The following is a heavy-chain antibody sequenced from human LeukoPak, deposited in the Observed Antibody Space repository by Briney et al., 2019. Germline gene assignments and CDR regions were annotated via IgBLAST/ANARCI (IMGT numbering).Heavy chain of an antibody. D-gene: IGHD3-10*01. V-gene: IGHV3-23*01. CDR1: EFTFGDYD. CDR3: AKGPNFGSWRALDY. J-gene: IGHJ4*02. Sequence: RSGGSLTLSCAASEFTFGDYDMSWVRQTLGKGLEWVSSISGDGLGTWYADSVRGRYTISRDKPRNTLYLQLNSLRVDDTAVYYCAKGPNFGSWRALDYWGQGSLVTVSS. CDR2: ISGDGLGT.